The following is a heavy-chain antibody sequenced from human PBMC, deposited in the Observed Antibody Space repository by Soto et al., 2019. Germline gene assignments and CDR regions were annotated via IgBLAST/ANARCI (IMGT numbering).Heavy chain of an antibody. D-gene: IGHD3-9*01. Sequence: QVQLQESGPGLVKPSETLSLTCTVPGGSISTYYWSWIRQPPGKGLEWIGYIYYSGSTNYNPSLKSRVTISLETSKNEFSLKLSSVTAADTAVYYCARDRLANWFDPWGQGTLVTVAS. CDR2: IYYSGST. CDR3: ARDRLANWFDP. J-gene: IGHJ5*02. V-gene: IGHV4-59*01. CDR1: GGSISTYY.